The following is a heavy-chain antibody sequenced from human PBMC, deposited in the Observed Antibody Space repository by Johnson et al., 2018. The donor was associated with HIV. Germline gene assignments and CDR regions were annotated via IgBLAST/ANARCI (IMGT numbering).Heavy chain of an antibody. V-gene: IGHV3-NL1*01. J-gene: IGHJ3*02. Sequence: QVQLVESGGGVVQPGRSLRLSCSASGFTFSSYAMPWVRQAPGKGLEWVSVIYSGGSTSYADSVKGRFTISRDNAKNMLYLQMNSLRAEDTAMYYCVKERAYAFDIWGQGTMVTVSS. CDR2: IYSGGST. CDR3: VKERAYAFDI. CDR1: GFTFSSYA.